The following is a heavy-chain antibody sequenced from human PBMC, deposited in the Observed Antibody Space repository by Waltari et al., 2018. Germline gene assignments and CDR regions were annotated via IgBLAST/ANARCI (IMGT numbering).Heavy chain of an antibody. D-gene: IGHD3-3*02. J-gene: IGHJ5*02. Sequence: QLQLQESGPGLVKPSETLSLTCTVSGGSICRSGSYWGWIRQPPGKGLEWIGSISYSGITYYNTSLMSRVTISVDTSKNQFSLKLTSVIAAETAVFYCARFSKSANWIDPWGQGTLVTVSS. CDR2: ISYSGIT. CDR1: GGSICRSGSY. V-gene: IGHV4-39*01. CDR3: ARFSKSANWIDP.